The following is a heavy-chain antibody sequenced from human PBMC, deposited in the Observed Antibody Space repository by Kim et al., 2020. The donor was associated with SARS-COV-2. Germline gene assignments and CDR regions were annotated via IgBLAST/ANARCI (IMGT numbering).Heavy chain of an antibody. CDR3: AMDVSSSWSGVDY. CDR2: INAANGDT. J-gene: IGHJ4*02. V-gene: IGHV1-3*01. Sequence: ASVKVSCKASGYIFTSYGMHWVRQAPGQRLEWMGWINAANGDTKDSQKFQGRVTITRDTSAGTAYMELSSLRSEDKAVDYCAMDVSSSWSGVDYWGQGTL. D-gene: IGHD6-13*01. CDR1: GYIFTSYG.